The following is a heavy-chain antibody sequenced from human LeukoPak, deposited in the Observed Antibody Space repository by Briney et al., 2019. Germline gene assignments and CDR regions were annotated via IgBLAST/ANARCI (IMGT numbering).Heavy chain of an antibody. Sequence: SETLSLTCTVSGGSISNYYWSWIRQPPGKGLDWIGYIYYTGSTKYNPSLNSRVTISVDTSKNQFSLELRSVTAADTAVYYCTRGEEHGQSDSWGQGTLVTVSS. CDR2: IYYTGST. J-gene: IGHJ4*02. CDR3: TRGEEHGQSDS. V-gene: IGHV4-59*01. D-gene: IGHD1/OR15-1a*01. CDR1: GGSISNYY.